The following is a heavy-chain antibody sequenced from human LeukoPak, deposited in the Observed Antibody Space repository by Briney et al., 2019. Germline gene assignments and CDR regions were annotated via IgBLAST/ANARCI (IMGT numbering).Heavy chain of an antibody. CDR1: SYA. Sequence: SYAMSWVRQAPGKGLQWVSSITSSGGSTYYADSVKGRFTISRDNSKNTLYLQMNSLRAEDTAVFYCAKDLRGAYWGQGTLVTVSS. CDR2: ITSSGGST. D-gene: IGHD1-26*01. CDR3: AKDLRGAY. V-gene: IGHV3-23*01. J-gene: IGHJ4*02.